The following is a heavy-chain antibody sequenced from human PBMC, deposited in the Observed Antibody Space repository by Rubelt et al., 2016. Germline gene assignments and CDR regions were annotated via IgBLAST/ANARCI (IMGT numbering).Heavy chain of an antibody. CDR3: AREGDRYSGYPYYFDY. V-gene: IGHV3-53*05. Sequence: GLEWVSVIYSGGSTYYADSVKGRFTISRDNSKNTLYLQMNSLRAEDTAVYYCAREGDRYSGYPYYFDYWGQGTLVTVSS. CDR2: IYSGGST. D-gene: IGHD5-12*01. J-gene: IGHJ4*02.